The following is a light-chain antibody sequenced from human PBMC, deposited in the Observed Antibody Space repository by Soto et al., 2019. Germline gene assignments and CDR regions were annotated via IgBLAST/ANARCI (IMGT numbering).Light chain of an antibody. CDR1: QSISSY. Sequence: DIQMTQSPSTLSASVGARVTITCRASQSISSYLAWYQQRPGKAPKLLIYMASSLDSGIPSRFSGSGSGTEFTLTISSLQPDDFATYYCQQYNNYSPWTFGQGTKVEIK. V-gene: IGKV1-5*03. J-gene: IGKJ1*01. CDR3: QQYNNYSPWT. CDR2: MAS.